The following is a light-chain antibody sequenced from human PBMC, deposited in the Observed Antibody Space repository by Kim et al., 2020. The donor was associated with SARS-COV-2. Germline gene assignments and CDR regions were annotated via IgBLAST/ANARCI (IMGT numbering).Light chain of an antibody. CDR1: SSNIGNNY. V-gene: IGLV1-51*01. CDR3: GTWDSSLSAVV. Sequence: GQKVTISCSGSSSNIGNNYVSWYQQLPGTAPKLLIYDNNKRPSGIPGRFSGSKSGTSATLGITGLQTGDEADYYCGTWDSSLSAVVFGGGTQLTVL. CDR2: DNN. J-gene: IGLJ2*01.